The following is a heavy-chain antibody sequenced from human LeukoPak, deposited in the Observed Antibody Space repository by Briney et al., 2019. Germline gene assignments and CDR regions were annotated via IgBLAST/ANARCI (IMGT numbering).Heavy chain of an antibody. V-gene: IGHV4-59*11. Sequence: PSETLSLTCIVSGGSISGHYWSWIRQAPGKGLESIWVIHYSGNTNYNPSLKSRVIISIDTSKKQFSLKLSSVTASDTAVYYCARSLMYYDIWAGYSPQNLDYWGQGTLVTVSS. CDR3: ARSLMYYDIWAGYSPQNLDY. CDR1: GGSISGHY. CDR2: IHYSGNT. D-gene: IGHD3-9*01. J-gene: IGHJ4*02.